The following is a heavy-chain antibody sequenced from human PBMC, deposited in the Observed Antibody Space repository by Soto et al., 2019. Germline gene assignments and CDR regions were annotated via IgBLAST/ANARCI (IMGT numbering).Heavy chain of an antibody. CDR3: ARAGYSSGWGNKYFDY. CDR2: IYYSGST. Sequence: QVQLQESGPGLVKPSGTLSLTCTVSGGSVSSGSYYWSWIRQPPGKGLEWIGYIYYSGSTNYNPSLKSRVSISVDTSKNQFSLKLSSVTAADTAVYYCARAGYSSGWGNKYFDYWGQGTLVTVSS. V-gene: IGHV4-61*01. D-gene: IGHD6-19*01. J-gene: IGHJ4*02. CDR1: GGSVSSGSYY.